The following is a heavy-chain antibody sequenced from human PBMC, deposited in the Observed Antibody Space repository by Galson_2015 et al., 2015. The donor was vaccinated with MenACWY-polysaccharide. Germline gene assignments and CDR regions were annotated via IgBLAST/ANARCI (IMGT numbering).Heavy chain of an antibody. CDR3: APISGYDFN. V-gene: IGHV1-69*04. Sequence: SVKVSCKASGGTFSSYAISWVRQAPGQGLEWMGRIIPILGIANYAQKSQGRVTITADKSTSTAYMELSSLRSEDTAVYYCAPISGYDFNWGQGTLVTVSS. CDR1: GGTFSSYA. J-gene: IGHJ4*02. CDR2: IIPILGIA. D-gene: IGHD5-12*01.